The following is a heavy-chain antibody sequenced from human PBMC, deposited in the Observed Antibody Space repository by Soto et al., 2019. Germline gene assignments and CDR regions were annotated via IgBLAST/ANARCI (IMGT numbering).Heavy chain of an antibody. CDR1: GFTLSTFA. Sequence: GESLRLACEASGFTLSTFAMHGVRQAPGKGLEWVATTSYDGLNTFYGESVRGRFSISRDTSQNTLFLQMNSLKTEDTAVYYCAKSSSGLRDYFDSWGRGTLVTVSS. V-gene: IGHV3-30-3*02. D-gene: IGHD3-10*01. CDR3: AKSSSGLRDYFDS. CDR2: TSYDGLNT. J-gene: IGHJ4*02.